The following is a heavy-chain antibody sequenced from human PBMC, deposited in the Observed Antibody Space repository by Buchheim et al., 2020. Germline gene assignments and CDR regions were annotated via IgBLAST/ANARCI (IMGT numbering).Heavy chain of an antibody. Sequence: EVQLVESGGGLVKPEGCLRLSCAVSGFTFSNVWMTWVRQAPGKGLEWVGRIKSKTDGGTIDYAASVKGRFTISRDDSKNTLYLQMNSLKNEDTAVYYCTTDPRYYYDSSGFYLWGQGTL. CDR3: TTDPRYYYDSSGFYL. V-gene: IGHV3-15*01. D-gene: IGHD3-22*01. CDR1: GFTFSNVW. CDR2: IKSKTDGGTI. J-gene: IGHJ4*02.